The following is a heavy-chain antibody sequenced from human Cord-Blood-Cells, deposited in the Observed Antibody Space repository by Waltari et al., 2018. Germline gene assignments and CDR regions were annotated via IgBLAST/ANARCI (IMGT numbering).Heavy chain of an antibody. CDR2: IIPIFGTA. V-gene: IGHV1-69*06. J-gene: IGHJ4*02. CDR3: ARERGGSYYYDSSGYNNYFDY. D-gene: IGHD3-22*01. Sequence: QVQLVQSGAEVKKPGSSVKVSCKASGGTFSSYAISWVRQAPGQGREWMGGIIPIFGTANYAQKFQGRVTITADKSTSTAYMELSSLRSEDTAVYYCARERGGSYYYDSSGYNNYFDYWGQGTLVTVSS. CDR1: GGTFSSYA.